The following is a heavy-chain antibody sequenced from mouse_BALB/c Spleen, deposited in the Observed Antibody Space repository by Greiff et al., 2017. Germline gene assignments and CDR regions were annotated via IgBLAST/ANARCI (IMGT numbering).Heavy chain of an antibody. Sequence: DVHLVESGGGLVKPGGSLKLSCAASGFTFSSYAMSWVRQTPAKRLEWVATISSGGSYTYYPDTVKGRFTISRDNARNILYLQMSSLRSEDTAMYYYARGDCDGYYFDYWGQGTTLTVSS. CDR1: GFTFSSYA. D-gene: IGHD2-4*01. V-gene: IGHV5-9-3*01. J-gene: IGHJ2*01. CDR3: ARGDCDGYYFDY. CDR2: ISSGGSYT.